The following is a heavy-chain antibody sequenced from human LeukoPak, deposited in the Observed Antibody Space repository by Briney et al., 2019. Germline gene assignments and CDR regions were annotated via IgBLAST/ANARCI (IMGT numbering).Heavy chain of an antibody. Sequence: GRSLRLSCAASGFTFSSYAMHWVRQAPGKGLEWVAVISYDGSNKYYADSVKGRFTISRDNSKNTLYLQMNSLRAEDTAVYYCARDLPDSSSWFHYFDYWGQGTLVTVSS. CDR1: GFTFSSYA. D-gene: IGHD6-13*01. J-gene: IGHJ4*02. CDR2: ISYDGSNK. V-gene: IGHV3-30-3*01. CDR3: ARDLPDSSSWFHYFDY.